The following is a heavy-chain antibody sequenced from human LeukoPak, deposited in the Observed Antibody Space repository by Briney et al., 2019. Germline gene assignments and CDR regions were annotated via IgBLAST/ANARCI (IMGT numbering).Heavy chain of an antibody. D-gene: IGHD6-13*01. V-gene: IGHV1-18*01. CDR1: GYTFTSYG. Sequence: ASVKVSCKASGYTFTSYGISWVRQAPRQGLEWMGWISAYNGNTNYAQKLQGRVTMTTDTSTSTAYMELRSLRSDDTAVYYCARNKLVPNYYYYYGMDVWGQGTTVTVSS. J-gene: IGHJ6*02. CDR3: ARNKLVPNYYYYYGMDV. CDR2: ISAYNGNT.